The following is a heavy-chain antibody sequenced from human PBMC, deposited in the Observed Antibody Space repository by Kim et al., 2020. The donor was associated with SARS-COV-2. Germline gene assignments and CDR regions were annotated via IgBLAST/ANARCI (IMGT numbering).Heavy chain of an antibody. J-gene: IGHJ6*02. CDR1: GFTFSSYW. D-gene: IGHD2-15*01. V-gene: IGHV3-7*03. CDR2: IKQDGSEK. CDR3: AREGCSGGSCYSYYYYYGMDV. Sequence: GGSLRLSCAASGFTFSSYWMSWVRQAPGKGLEWVANIKQDGSEKYYVDSVKGRFTISRDNAKNSLYLQMNSLRAEDTAVYYCAREGCSGGSCYSYYYYYGMDVWGQGTTVTVSS.